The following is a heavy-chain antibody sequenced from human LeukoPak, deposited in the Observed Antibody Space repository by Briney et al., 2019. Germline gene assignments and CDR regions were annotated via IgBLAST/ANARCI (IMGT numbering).Heavy chain of an antibody. CDR2: ISDSGGHT. D-gene: IGHD2-15*01. Sequence: GGSLRLSCAASGFSFCTYAMSWVRQSPGKGLEWVSVISDSGGHTIYADSVKGRFTISRDNSRNTLYLQLGSLRAEDTAVYYCAKGQRSCGGGRCELFDSWGQGTLVTVSS. J-gene: IGHJ4*02. V-gene: IGHV3-23*01. CDR1: GFSFCTYA. CDR3: AKGQRSCGGGRCELFDS.